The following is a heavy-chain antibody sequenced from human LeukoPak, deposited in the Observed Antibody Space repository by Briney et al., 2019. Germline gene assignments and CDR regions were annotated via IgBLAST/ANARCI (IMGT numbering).Heavy chain of an antibody. CDR2: IWYDGSNK. CDR1: GFTFSSYG. V-gene: IGHV3-33*01. D-gene: IGHD2-15*01. Sequence: GGSLRLSCAASGFTFSSYGMHWVRQAPGKGLEWVAVIWYDGSNKYYADFVKGRFTISRDNSKNTLYLQMNSLRAEDTAVYYCARAAGGYCSGGSCYLLYYFDYWGQGTLVTVSS. CDR3: ARAAGGYCSGGSCYLLYYFDY. J-gene: IGHJ4*02.